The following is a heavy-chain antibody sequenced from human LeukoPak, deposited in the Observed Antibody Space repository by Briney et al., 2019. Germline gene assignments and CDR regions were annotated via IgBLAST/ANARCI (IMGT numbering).Heavy chain of an antibody. Sequence: GGSLRLSCAASGFTFSSYAMSWVRQAPGKGLEWVSAISGSGGSTYYADSVKGRFTISRDNSKNTLHLQMNSLRAEDTAVYYCAKGLLYYDSSGYYFDYWGQGTLVTVSS. D-gene: IGHD3-22*01. CDR1: GFTFSSYA. CDR3: AKGLLYYDSSGYYFDY. V-gene: IGHV3-23*01. J-gene: IGHJ4*02. CDR2: ISGSGGST.